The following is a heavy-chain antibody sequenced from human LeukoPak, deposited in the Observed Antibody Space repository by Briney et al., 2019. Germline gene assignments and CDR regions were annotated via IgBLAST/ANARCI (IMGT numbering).Heavy chain of an antibody. D-gene: IGHD3-10*01. CDR2: ISSNGGST. Sequence: PGGSLRLSCSASGFTFSSYAMHWVRQAPGKGLEYVSAISSNGGSTYYADSVKGRFTISRDNSKNTLYLQISSLRAEDTAVYYCVKGPSITPSDYWGQGTLVTVSS. CDR3: VKGPSITPSDY. CDR1: GFTFSSYA. J-gene: IGHJ4*02. V-gene: IGHV3-64D*06.